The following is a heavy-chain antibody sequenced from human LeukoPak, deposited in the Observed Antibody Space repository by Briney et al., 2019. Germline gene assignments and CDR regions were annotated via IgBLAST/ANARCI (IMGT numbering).Heavy chain of an antibody. CDR2: IYPGDSNA. D-gene: IGHD1-26*01. V-gene: IGHV5-51*01. J-gene: IGHJ4*02. CDR3: AREGSYTGSDTHDH. Sequence: GESLQISCKTSGFSFTSYYIGWVRQLPGKGLEWMGIIYPGDSNARYGPSFQGQVTMSVDKSISTAYLQWSSLRASDTAMYYCAREGSYTGSDTHDHWGQGNLVTVSS. CDR1: GFSFTSYY.